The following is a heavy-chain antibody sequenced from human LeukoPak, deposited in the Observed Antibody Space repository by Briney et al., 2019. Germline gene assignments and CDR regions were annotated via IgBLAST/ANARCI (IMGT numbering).Heavy chain of an antibody. CDR2: IYYGGST. CDR3: ARDLLNEGNHLDY. D-gene: IGHD4-23*01. CDR1: GGSISSGGYS. J-gene: IGHJ4*02. V-gene: IGHV4-30-4*08. Sequence: SETLSLTCAVSGGSISSGGYSWSWIRQPPGKGLEWIGYIYYGGSTYYNPSLKSRVTISVDTSKNQFSLKLSSVTAADTAVYYCARDLLNEGNHLDYWGQGTLVTVSS.